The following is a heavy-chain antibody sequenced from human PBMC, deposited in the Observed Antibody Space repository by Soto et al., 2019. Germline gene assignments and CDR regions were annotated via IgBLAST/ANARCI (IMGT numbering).Heavy chain of an antibody. CDR2: SSSSSTYI. CDR1: GFTFSPYS. J-gene: IGHJ6*02. CDR3: AKDMRGGSSSSRYYYGLDV. V-gene: IGHV3-21*04. Sequence: SLRLSCAASGFTFSPYSMNWVRQAPGKGLEWVSSSSSSSTYIYYADSVKDRFTISRDNAKNSLYLQMNSLRGEDTALYYCAKDMRGGSSSSRYYYGLDVWGQGTTVTVSS. D-gene: IGHD6-13*01.